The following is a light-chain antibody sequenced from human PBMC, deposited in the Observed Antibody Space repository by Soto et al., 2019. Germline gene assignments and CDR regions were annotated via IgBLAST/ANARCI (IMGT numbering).Light chain of an antibody. Sequence: EVVLTQSPATLSVSPGDRVTLSCRASQSVRNNFAWYQQRPGQAPSLLIYAASTRAPGIPARFSGSGSGTEFTLTISSLQSEDYAVYYCQQYNHWWTFGQGTKVDIK. CDR2: AAS. J-gene: IGKJ1*01. V-gene: IGKV3D-15*01. CDR1: QSVRNN. CDR3: QQYNHWWT.